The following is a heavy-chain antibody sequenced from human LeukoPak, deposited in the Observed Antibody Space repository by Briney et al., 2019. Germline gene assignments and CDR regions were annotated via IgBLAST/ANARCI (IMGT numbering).Heavy chain of an antibody. CDR3: ARDRPPTKFGLGIADGGAGDI. Sequence: SETLSLTCAVSGYSFSSCYYRAWIRQPPGKGLEWFGSIFHTGTTYYNPSLKSRISMSVDTSNNRFSLTLTSVTATDTAFYFCARDRPPTKFGLGIADGGAGDIGGQGTLVTVAT. CDR2: IFHTGTT. D-gene: IGHD3-3*01. V-gene: IGHV4-38-2*02. CDR1: GYSFSSCYY. J-gene: IGHJ3*02.